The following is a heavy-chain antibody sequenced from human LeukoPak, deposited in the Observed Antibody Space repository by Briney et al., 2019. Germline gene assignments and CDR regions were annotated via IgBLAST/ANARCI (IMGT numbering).Heavy chain of an antibody. J-gene: IGHJ3*02. Sequence: SETLSLTCAVSGDYFSSHYWTWIRQSPGTGLEWIGYISHIGRTNYNPSLKSRVTISIDTSKNQFSLKLRSVTAADTAVYYCARDLVTVTKGFDIWGQGTMVSVSS. CDR1: GDYFSSHY. CDR2: ISHIGRT. CDR3: ARDLVTVTKGFDI. D-gene: IGHD4-17*01. V-gene: IGHV4-59*11.